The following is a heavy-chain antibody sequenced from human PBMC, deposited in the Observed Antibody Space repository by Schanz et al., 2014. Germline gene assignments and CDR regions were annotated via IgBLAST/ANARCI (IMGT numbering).Heavy chain of an antibody. Sequence: QVQLVDSGGGLVKPGGSLRLSCAASGFTFSDFYMTWIRQAPGKGLEWVSYISGESYYITYADSVKGRFTISRDNAKNLLYLQMNSLRAEDTALYFCATDYSGGGCHIWGQGTMVTVSS. CDR1: GFTFSDFY. CDR3: ATDYSGGGCHI. J-gene: IGHJ3*02. V-gene: IGHV3-11*06. D-gene: IGHD6-19*01. CDR2: ISGESYYI.